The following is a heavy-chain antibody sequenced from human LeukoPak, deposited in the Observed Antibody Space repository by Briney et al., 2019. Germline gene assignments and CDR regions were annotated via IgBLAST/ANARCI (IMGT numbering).Heavy chain of an antibody. D-gene: IGHD1-26*01. Sequence: PGGSLRLSCSAAGFTFNSYAMHWVRQPPGKGLEYVSAINSNGDSTYYADSVKGRFTISRDNCRNTLYLQMNSLRTEDTAFYYCVKAMVGATFDLWGQGTLVTVSS. J-gene: IGHJ4*02. CDR2: INSNGDST. V-gene: IGHV3-64D*06. CDR3: VKAMVGATFDL. CDR1: GFTFNSYA.